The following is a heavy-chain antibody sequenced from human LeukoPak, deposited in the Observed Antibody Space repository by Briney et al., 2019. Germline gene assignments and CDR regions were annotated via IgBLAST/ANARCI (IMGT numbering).Heavy chain of an antibody. Sequence: SETLSLTCTVSGDSIRSYYWNWVRQPPGKSLEWIGFTHYSGSTFYNPSLKSRVTISIDVSMTHFSLKLSSVTAADTAVYYCARDSQVVTAINAFDIWGQGTVVTVSS. CDR3: ARDSQVVTAINAFDI. CDR1: GDSIRSYY. D-gene: IGHD2-21*02. CDR2: THYSGST. V-gene: IGHV4-59*01. J-gene: IGHJ3*02.